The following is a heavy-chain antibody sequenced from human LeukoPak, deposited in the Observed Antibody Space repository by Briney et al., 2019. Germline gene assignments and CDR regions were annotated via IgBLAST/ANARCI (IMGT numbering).Heavy chain of an antibody. V-gene: IGHV6-1*01. D-gene: IGHD6-19*01. CDR1: GDSVSSNSAA. CDR2: TYYRSQWYN. CDR3: ASGAVAGLAY. Sequence: SQTLSLTCAISGDSVSSNSAAWNWIRQSPSRGLEWLGRTYYRSQWYNDYAISVISRITINPDTSKNQFSLQLNSVTPEDTAVYYCASGAVAGLAYWGQGTLVTVSP. J-gene: IGHJ4*02.